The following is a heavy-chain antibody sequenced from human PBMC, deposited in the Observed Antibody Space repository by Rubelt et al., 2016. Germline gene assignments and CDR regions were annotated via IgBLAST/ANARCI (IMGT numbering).Heavy chain of an antibody. D-gene: IGHD4-11*01. CDR1: GYPISSGFY. Sequence: QVQLQESGPGLVKPSETLSLTCTVSGYPISSGFYWGWIRQPPGKGLEWIGSIYSSGNTYYNPSLKSRVTISVDTSKNQFLLQRGVMSVAVPAGCFCVRRGGGINFSNPSLDYWGQGTLVTVSS. V-gene: IGHV4-38-2*02. J-gene: IGHJ4*02. CDR2: IYSSGNT. CDR3: VRRGGGINFSNPSLDY.